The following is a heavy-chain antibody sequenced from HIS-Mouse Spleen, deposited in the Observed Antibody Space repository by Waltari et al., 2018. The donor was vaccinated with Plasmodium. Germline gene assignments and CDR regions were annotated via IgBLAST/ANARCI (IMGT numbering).Heavy chain of an antibody. CDR3: AKARGSSSAFDI. V-gene: IGHV3-9*01. CDR1: GFTFDDYA. D-gene: IGHD6-6*01. CDR2: ISWNSGSI. Sequence: CAASGFTFDDYAMHWVRQAPGKGLEWVSGISWNSGSIGYADSVKGRFTISRDNAKNSLYLQMNSLRAEDTALYYCAKARGSSSAFDIWGQGTMVTVSS. J-gene: IGHJ3*02.